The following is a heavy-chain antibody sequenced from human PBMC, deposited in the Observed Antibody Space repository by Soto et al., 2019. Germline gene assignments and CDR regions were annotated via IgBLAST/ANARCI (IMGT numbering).Heavy chain of an antibody. V-gene: IGHV3-30*18. Sequence: QVQLVESGGGVVQPGRSLRLSCAASGFTFSNGGLHWVRQAPGKGLEGVAVISYDGSRKYYEDSVGGRFTISRDNSKNTLYLEMNSLRPEDAAVYYCTKEAMDRGVIGDYWGQGTLVTVSS. CDR3: TKEAMDRGVIGDY. CDR2: ISYDGSRK. J-gene: IGHJ4*02. CDR1: GFTFSNGG. D-gene: IGHD3-16*02.